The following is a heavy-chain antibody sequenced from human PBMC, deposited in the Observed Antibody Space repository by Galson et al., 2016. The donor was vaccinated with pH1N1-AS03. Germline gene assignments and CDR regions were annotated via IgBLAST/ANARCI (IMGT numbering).Heavy chain of an antibody. CDR3: ARDHLGAGPAFDY. Sequence: ISGDSVFSNTAAWNWIRQSPSRGLEWLGRTYYRSRWYNDYAVFVTSRITITPDTSKNQFSLQLKFVTPEDTAIYYCARDHLGAGPAFDYGGQGILVTVSS. V-gene: IGHV6-1*01. D-gene: IGHD1-26*01. J-gene: IGHJ4*02. CDR1: GDSVFSNTAA. CDR2: TYYRSRWYN.